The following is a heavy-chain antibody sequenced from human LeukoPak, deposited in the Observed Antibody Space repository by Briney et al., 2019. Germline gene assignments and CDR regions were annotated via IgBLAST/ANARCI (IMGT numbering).Heavy chain of an antibody. Sequence: GGSLRLSCAASGFTFSSYSMNWVRQAPGKGLEWVSSISSSSSYIYYADSVKGRFTISRDSTKNTLFLQMNSLRAEDTAVYYCARLIYDSSGYYYDHWGRGTLVTVSS. D-gene: IGHD3-22*01. CDR1: GFTFSSYS. J-gene: IGHJ5*02. CDR3: ARLIYDSSGYYYDH. V-gene: IGHV3-21*01. CDR2: ISSSSSYI.